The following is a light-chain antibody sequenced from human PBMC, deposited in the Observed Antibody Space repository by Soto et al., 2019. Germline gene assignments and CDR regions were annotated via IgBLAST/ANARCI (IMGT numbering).Light chain of an antibody. CDR2: DAS. J-gene: IGKJ4*01. V-gene: IGKV3-15*01. CDR3: QQYNKWPPLT. CDR1: QSVSSD. Sequence: EIVMTQSPATLYVSTGERATLSCRASQSVSSDLAWYQQKPGQAPRLLIYDASTRATGIPVRFSGSGSGTEFTLTISSLQSEDFALYYCQQYNKWPPLTFGGGTKVEI.